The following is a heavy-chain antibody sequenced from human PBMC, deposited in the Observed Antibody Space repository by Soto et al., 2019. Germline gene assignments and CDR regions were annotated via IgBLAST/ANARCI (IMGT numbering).Heavy chain of an antibody. J-gene: IGHJ3*02. CDR3: ARVLGNDAFDI. Sequence: SETLSLTCTVSGGSISSGDYYWSWIRQPPGKGLEWIGSIYYSGSTYYNPSLKSRVTISVDKSKNQFSLKLSSVTAADTAVYYWARVLGNDAFDIWGQGTMVTVSS. D-gene: IGHD3-3*02. CDR2: IYYSGST. V-gene: IGHV4-30-4*01. CDR1: GGSISSGDYY.